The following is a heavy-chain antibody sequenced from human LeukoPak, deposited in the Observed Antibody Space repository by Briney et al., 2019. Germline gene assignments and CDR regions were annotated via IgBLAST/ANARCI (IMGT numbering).Heavy chain of an antibody. CDR1: GVSISRSFYY. Sequence: SETLSLTCSVSGVSISRSFYYWGWIRQHPGKGLEWIGAIYYTGSTDYNPSLQSRVTISVDTSKNQFSLKLSSVTAADTAVYYCARASITMIPLGFDPWGQGTLVTVSS. CDR2: IYYTGST. D-gene: IGHD3-22*01. CDR3: ARASITMIPLGFDP. V-gene: IGHV4-39*07. J-gene: IGHJ5*02.